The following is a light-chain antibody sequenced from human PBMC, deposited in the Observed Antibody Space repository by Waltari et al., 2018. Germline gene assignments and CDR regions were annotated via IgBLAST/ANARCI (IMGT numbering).Light chain of an antibody. V-gene: IGLV1-40*01. J-gene: IGLJ2*01. CDR3: QSYDSDLNAVL. Sequence: QSVLTQPPSVSGAPGQSVTISCTGSSPNIGAGYDVHWYQQLPGPAPNVLISRGDSRPSGVPGRFSGSKSGTSASLSVTGLHVEDEADYFCQSYDSDLNAVLFGGGTKLTVL. CDR2: RGD. CDR1: SPNIGAGYD.